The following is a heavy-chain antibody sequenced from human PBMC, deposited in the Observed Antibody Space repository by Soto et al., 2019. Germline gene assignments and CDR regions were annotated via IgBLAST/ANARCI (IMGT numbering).Heavy chain of an antibody. CDR2: ISGSGGST. D-gene: IGHD6-19*01. CDR1: GFTFSSYA. V-gene: IGHV3-23*01. J-gene: IGHJ4*02. Sequence: GGSLRLSCAASGFTFSSYAMSWVRQAPGKGLGWVSTISGSGGSTYYADSVKGRFTISRDNSKNTLYLQMNSLRAEDTAVYYCAKDLVGDRAVAAAHLVDYWGQGTLVTVSS. CDR3: AKDLVGDRAVAAAHLVDY.